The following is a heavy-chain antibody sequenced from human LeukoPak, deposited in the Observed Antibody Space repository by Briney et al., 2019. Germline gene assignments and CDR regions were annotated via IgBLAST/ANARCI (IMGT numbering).Heavy chain of an antibody. CDR3: ARGGTIFGVVIQQPLDY. J-gene: IGHJ4*02. CDR2: INPNSGGT. CDR1: GYTFTGYY. D-gene: IGHD3-3*01. V-gene: IGHV1-2*04. Sequence: GASVKVSCKASGYTFTGYYMHWVRQAPGQGLEWMGWINPNSGGTNYAQKLQGWVTMTRDTSISTAYMELSRLRSDDTAVYYCARGGTIFGVVIQQPLDYWGQGTLVTVSS.